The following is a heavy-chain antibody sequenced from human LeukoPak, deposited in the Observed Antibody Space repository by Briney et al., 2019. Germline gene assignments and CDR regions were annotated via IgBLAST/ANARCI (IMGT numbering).Heavy chain of an antibody. J-gene: IGHJ4*02. CDR3: ATRFRYSSSWYYFDY. Sequence: GASLQISCKGSGYSFTSYWIGWVRQMPGKGLEWMGIIYPGDSDTRYSPSFQGQVTISADKSISTAYLQWSSLKASDTAMYYCATRFRYSSSWYYFDYWGQGTLVTVSS. V-gene: IGHV5-51*01. D-gene: IGHD6-13*01. CDR1: GYSFTSYW. CDR2: IYPGDSDT.